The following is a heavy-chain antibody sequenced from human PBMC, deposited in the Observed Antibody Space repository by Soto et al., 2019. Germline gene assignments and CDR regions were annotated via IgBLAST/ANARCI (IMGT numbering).Heavy chain of an antibody. CDR2: ISSSSSYI. D-gene: IGHD4-17*01. J-gene: IGHJ4*02. V-gene: IGHV3-21*01. CDR1: GFTFSSDS. CDR3: ARSLSPTTVTTFDY. Sequence: GGPLRLSCAASGFTFSSDSMNWVRQAPGKGLEWVSSISSSSSYIYYADSVKGRFTISRDNAKNSLYLQMNTLRAEDTSVYYCARSLSPTTVTTFDYWGQGTLVTVSS.